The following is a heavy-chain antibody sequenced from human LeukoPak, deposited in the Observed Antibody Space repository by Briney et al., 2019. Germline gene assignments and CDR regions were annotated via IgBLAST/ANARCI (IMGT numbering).Heavy chain of an antibody. CDR3: ARDQGIAAAGTDY. Sequence: GGSLRLSCAASGFTFSSYGMHWVRQAPGKGLEWVAVIWCDGSNKYYADSVKGRFTISRDNSKNTLYLQMNSLRAEDTAVYYCARDQGIAAAGTDYWGQGTLVTVSS. D-gene: IGHD6-13*01. CDR1: GFTFSSYG. J-gene: IGHJ4*02. CDR2: IWCDGSNK. V-gene: IGHV3-33*01.